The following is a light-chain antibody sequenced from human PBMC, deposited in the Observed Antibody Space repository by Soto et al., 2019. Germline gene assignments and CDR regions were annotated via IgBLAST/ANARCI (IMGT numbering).Light chain of an antibody. V-gene: IGLV2-18*01. Sequence: QSALTQPPSVSGSPGQSVTISCAGTSSDFSSYNRVSWNQRPPGTGPKLIIYEVNNRPSGVPDRFSGSKSGNTASLTISGLQAEDDAEYYCSLYTTDSTYVFGSGSKVAGL. CDR2: EVN. CDR3: SLYTTDSTYV. CDR1: SSDFSSYNR. J-gene: IGLJ1*01.